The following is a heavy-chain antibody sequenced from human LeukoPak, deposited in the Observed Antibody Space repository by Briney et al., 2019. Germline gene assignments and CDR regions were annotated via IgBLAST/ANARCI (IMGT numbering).Heavy chain of an antibody. Sequence: ASVKVSCKASGYTFTSYYMHWVRQAPGQGLEWMGIINPSGGSTSYAQKFQGRVTMTRDTSTSTVYMELSSLRSEDTAVYYCARGGSDYYDSSGVDYWGQGTLVTVSS. CDR3: ARGGSDYYDSSGVDY. V-gene: IGHV1-46*01. J-gene: IGHJ4*02. D-gene: IGHD3-22*01. CDR1: GYTFTSYY. CDR2: INPSGGST.